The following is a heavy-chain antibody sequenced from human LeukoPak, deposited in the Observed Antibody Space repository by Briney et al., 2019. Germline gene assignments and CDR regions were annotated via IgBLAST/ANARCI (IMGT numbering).Heavy chain of an antibody. V-gene: IGHV4-59*01. J-gene: IGHJ6*02. CDR3: ARGPRGGMDV. Sequence: PSETLSLTCTVSGGSIGSYYWSWIRQPPGKGLEWIGYIYYSGSTNYNPSLKSRVTISVDTSKNQFSLKLSSVTAADTAVYYCARGPRGGMDVWGQGTTVTVSS. CDR2: IYYSGST. CDR1: GGSIGSYY.